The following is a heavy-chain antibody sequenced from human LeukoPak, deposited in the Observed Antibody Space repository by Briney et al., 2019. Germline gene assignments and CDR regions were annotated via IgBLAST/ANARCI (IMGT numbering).Heavy chain of an antibody. J-gene: IGHJ4*02. D-gene: IGHD3-9*01. CDR2: ISSRSTTI. Sequence: GGSLRLSCAASGFTFSTYSMNWVRQASGKGLEWVSYISSRSTTIYYADSVKGRFTISRDNAKNSLDLQMNSLRAEDTAVYYCARDCDILTGYYNFFDYWGQGTLVTVSS. V-gene: IGHV3-48*01. CDR1: GFTFSTYS. CDR3: ARDCDILTGYYNFFDY.